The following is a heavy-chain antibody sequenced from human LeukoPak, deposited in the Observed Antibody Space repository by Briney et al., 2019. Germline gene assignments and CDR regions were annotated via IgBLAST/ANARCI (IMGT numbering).Heavy chain of an antibody. J-gene: IGHJ4*02. CDR2: ISYDGSNK. Sequence: SGGSLGLSCAASGFTFSSYAMHWVRQAPGKGLEGVAVISYDGSNKYYADSVKGRFTISRDNSKNTLYLQMNSLRAEDTAVYYCARDQDYDSSGYYYWGQGTLVTVSS. D-gene: IGHD3-22*01. CDR3: ARDQDYDSSGYYY. V-gene: IGHV3-30-3*01. CDR1: GFTFSSYA.